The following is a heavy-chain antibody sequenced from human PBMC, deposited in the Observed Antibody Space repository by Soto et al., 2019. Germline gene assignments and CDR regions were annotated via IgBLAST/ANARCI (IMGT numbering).Heavy chain of an antibody. CDR1: GGSISSYY. Sequence: SETLSLTCTVSGGSISSYYWSWIRQPPGKGLEWIGYIYYSGSTNYNPSLKSRVTISVDTSKNQFSLKLSSVTAADTAVYYCARHSSSSGFFYYCYMDVWGKGTTVTVSS. D-gene: IGHD6-19*01. J-gene: IGHJ6*03. CDR2: IYYSGST. CDR3: ARHSSSSGFFYYCYMDV. V-gene: IGHV4-59*08.